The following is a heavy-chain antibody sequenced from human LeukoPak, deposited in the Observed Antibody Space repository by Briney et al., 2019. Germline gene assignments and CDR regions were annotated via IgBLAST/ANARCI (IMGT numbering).Heavy chain of an antibody. V-gene: IGHV4-4*02. D-gene: IGHD5-24*01. J-gene: IGHJ2*01. CDR2: MYHSGST. Sequence: PSETLSLTCAASGGSISSSIRWSWVRQPPGKDLEWIGEMYHSGSTNYDPSLRSRVTTSVDKSKNQFSLKLSSATAADTAVYYCAGNDGAYFDLWGRGTLVTVSS. CDR3: AGNDGAYFDL. CDR1: GGSISSSIR.